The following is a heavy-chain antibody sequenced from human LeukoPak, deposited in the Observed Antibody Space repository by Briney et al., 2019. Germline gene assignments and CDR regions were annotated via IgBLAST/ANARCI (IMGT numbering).Heavy chain of an antibody. J-gene: IGHJ3*02. CDR1: GFTFSSYG. V-gene: IGHV3-30*18. CDR3: AKDSSSLDDAFDI. CDR2: ISYDGSNK. Sequence: GGSLRLSCAASGFTFSSYGMHWVRQAPGKGLEWVAVISYDGSNKYYADSVKGRFTISRDNSKNTLYLQMNSLRAEDTAVYYCAKDSSSLDDAFDIWGQGTMVTVSS. D-gene: IGHD6-6*01.